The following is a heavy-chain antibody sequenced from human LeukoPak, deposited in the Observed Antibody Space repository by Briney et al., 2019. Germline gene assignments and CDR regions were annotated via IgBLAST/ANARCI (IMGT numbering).Heavy chain of an antibody. Sequence: PGGSLRLSCAASGFTFSHFWTSWVRQAPGKGLEWVAYIKKTGSETYYVDSVKGRFTITRDNTRNSLFLQMYSLRAEDTAVYFCAREDGYCSGGNCYSYFDSWGQGTLVTVSS. CDR1: GFTFSHFW. CDR3: AREDGYCSGGNCYSYFDS. D-gene: IGHD2-15*01. J-gene: IGHJ4*02. V-gene: IGHV3-7*01. CDR2: IKKTGSET.